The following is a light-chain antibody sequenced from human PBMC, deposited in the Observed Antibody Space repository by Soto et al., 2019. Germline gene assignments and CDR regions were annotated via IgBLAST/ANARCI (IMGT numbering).Light chain of an antibody. J-gene: IGKJ4*01. CDR1: QGIXNY. V-gene: IGKV1-9*01. Sequence: IRLTQCASSLPASVGDSVTITCRASQGIXNYFAWFQQQPGKAPKVLXDAASTLQRGCPSRLSGSGSGTEFTLTISRLQPADSATYYCQQVDNNTRTFGGGTKVDIK. CDR3: QQVDNNTRT. CDR2: AAS.